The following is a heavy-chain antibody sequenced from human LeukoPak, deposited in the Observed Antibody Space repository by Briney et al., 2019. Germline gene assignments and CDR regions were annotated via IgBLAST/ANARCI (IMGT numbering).Heavy chain of an antibody. CDR3: ARAPSSGYWLYSY. D-gene: IGHD6-25*01. CDR2: ISGSGSYM. J-gene: IGHJ4*02. V-gene: IGHV3-21*01. Sequence: PGGSLRLSCAASGFTLSTYSMNWVRQAPGEGLEWVSSISGSGSYMSYADSVKGRFTIYRDNAKNSLYLQMNSLKAEDTAVYYCARAPSSGYWLYSYWGQGTLVTVSS. CDR1: GFTLSTYS.